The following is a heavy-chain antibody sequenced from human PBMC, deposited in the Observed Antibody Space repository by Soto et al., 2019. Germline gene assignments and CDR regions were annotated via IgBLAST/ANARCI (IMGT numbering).Heavy chain of an antibody. CDR1: GYTFTSYG. D-gene: IGHD6-19*01. J-gene: IGHJ6*02. Sequence: QVKLVQSGAEVKNPGASVKVSCKASGYTFTSYGISGVRQAPGQGLEWMGWISAYNGNTNYAQKLQGRFTMTTDTSTSEAYMELRSLRSDDTAVYYCARAVGYYYGMDVWGQGTTVTVSS. CDR2: ISAYNGNT. CDR3: ARAVGYYYGMDV. V-gene: IGHV1-18*01.